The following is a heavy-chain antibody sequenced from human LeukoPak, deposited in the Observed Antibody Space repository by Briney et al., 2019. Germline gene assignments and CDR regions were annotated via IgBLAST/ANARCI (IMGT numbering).Heavy chain of an antibody. CDR1: GYTFTSYA. V-gene: IGHV1-3*01. Sequence: ASVKVSCKASGYTFTSYATHWVRQAPGQRLEWMGWINAGNGNTKYSQKFQGRVTITRDTSASTAYMELSSLRSEDTAVYYCARGGTLYSSSWDTFYYYGMDVWGKGTTVTVSS. J-gene: IGHJ6*04. CDR3: ARGGTLYSSSWDTFYYYGMDV. CDR2: INAGNGNT. D-gene: IGHD6-13*01.